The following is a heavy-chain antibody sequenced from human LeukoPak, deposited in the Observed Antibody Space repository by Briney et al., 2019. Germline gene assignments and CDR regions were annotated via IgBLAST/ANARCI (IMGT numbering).Heavy chain of an antibody. CDR2: ISGSSIYI. CDR1: GFTFSAYS. D-gene: IGHD3-3*01. J-gene: IGHJ6*03. Sequence: GGSLRLSCATSGFTFSAYSMNWVRQAPGKGLEWVSSISGSSIYINYADSVRGRFTISSDNAKNSLYLQMNSLRAEDTAVYYCARARYETRIWPKSRYDYYHYMDVWGKGTTVTVSS. V-gene: IGHV3-21*01. CDR3: ARARYETRIWPKSRYDYYHYMDV.